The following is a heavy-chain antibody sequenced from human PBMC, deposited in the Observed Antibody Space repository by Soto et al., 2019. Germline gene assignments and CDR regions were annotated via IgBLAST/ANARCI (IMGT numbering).Heavy chain of an antibody. CDR1: GGSISSSSYY. CDR2: IYYSGST. Sequence: SEILSLTCTVSGGSISSSSYYWGWIRQPPGKGLEWIGSIYYSGSTYYNPSLKSRVTISVDTSKNQFSLKLSSVTAADTAVYYCARLSNYCSGGSCYSSYYYYYMDVWGKGTTVTVSS. V-gene: IGHV4-39*01. CDR3: ARLSNYCSGGSCYSSYYYYYMDV. D-gene: IGHD2-15*01. J-gene: IGHJ6*03.